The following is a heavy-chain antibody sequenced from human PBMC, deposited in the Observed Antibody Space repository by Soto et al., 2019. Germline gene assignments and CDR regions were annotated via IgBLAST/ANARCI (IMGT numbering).Heavy chain of an antibody. CDR2: ISGSGGST. CDR1: GFTFSSYA. CDR3: ATPASKSPGYSYYMDV. J-gene: IGHJ6*03. V-gene: IGHV3-23*01. Sequence: EVQLLESGGGLVQPGGSLRLSCAASGFTFSSYAMSWVRQAPGKGLEWVSAISGSGGSTYYVDSVKGRFTISRDNSKNTLYRQMNSLRAEDTGVYYCATPASKSPGYSYYMDVWGKGTTVTVSS.